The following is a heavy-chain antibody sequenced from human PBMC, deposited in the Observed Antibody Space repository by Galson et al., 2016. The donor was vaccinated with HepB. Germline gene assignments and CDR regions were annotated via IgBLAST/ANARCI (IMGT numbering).Heavy chain of an antibody. V-gene: IGHV1-18*01. Sequence: SVKVSCKAAGYTFISFGISWVRQAPGQGLEWMGWISGYNGNTNYAQKFQGRVTMTTDTSTSTAYVEVRSLRSDDTAVYYCARSIVLMPVASLRYYHSGMDVWGQGTTVTVSS. J-gene: IGHJ6*02. D-gene: IGHD2-2*01. CDR1: GYTFISFG. CDR3: ARSIVLMPVASLRYYHSGMDV. CDR2: ISGYNGNT.